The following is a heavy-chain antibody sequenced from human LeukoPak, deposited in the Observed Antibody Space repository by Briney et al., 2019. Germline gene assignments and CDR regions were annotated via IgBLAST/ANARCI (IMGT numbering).Heavy chain of an antibody. V-gene: IGHV4-34*01. D-gene: IGHD5-18*01. Sequence: SETLSLTCAVYGGSFSGYYWSRIRQPPGKGLEWIGEINHSGSTNYNPSLKSRVTISVDTSKNQFSLKLSSVTAADTAVYYCARLVYGYGYEYWGQGTLVTVSS. CDR3: ARLVYGYGYEY. CDR2: INHSGST. J-gene: IGHJ4*02. CDR1: GGSFSGYY.